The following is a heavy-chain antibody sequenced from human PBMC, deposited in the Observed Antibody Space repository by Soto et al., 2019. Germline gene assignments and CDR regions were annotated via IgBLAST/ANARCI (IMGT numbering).Heavy chain of an antibody. V-gene: IGHV1-46*03. Sequence: QVQLVQSGAEVKKPGASVMVSCRASGYTFTSHYMHWVRQAPGQGLEWMGMSDPSGGATTSAQKFQGRVTITRDTSTPTVYMELSSLRPEDTAVYSCSRGLWQWRFDYWGQGPLVTVSS. D-gene: IGHD6-19*01. CDR2: SDPSGGAT. CDR1: GYTFTSHY. CDR3: SRGLWQWRFDY. J-gene: IGHJ4*02.